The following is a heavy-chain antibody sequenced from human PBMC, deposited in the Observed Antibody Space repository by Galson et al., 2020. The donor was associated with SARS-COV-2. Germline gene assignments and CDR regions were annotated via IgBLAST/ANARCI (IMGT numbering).Heavy chain of an antibody. Sequence: ASVKVSCKTSGYSFTRYGIAWVRQAPGQGLEWMGWISGYNGNANYVQKFHGRVTMTTDTSTSTTYMELTSLRSDDMAVYYCAREGLYSVYTYPDYYYGLDAWGQGTTVTVTS. J-gene: IGHJ6*02. CDR3: AREGLYSVYTYPDYYYGLDA. D-gene: IGHD5-12*01. V-gene: IGHV1-18*03. CDR1: GYSFTRYG. CDR2: ISGYNGNA.